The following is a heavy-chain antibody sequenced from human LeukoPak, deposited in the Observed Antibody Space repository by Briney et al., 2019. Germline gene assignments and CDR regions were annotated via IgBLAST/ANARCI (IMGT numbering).Heavy chain of an antibody. Sequence: GGSLRLSCAASGFTFSSYSMNWVRQAPGKGLEWVSSISSSSSTIYYADSVKGRFTISRDNAKNSLYLQMNSLRAEDTAVYYCARGFYAIVDVDYWGQGTLVTVSS. CDR1: GFTFSSYS. V-gene: IGHV3-48*01. CDR3: ARGFYAIVDVDY. CDR2: ISSSSSTI. J-gene: IGHJ4*02. D-gene: IGHD2/OR15-2a*01.